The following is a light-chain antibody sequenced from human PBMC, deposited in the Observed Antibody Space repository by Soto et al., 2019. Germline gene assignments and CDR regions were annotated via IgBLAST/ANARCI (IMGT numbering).Light chain of an antibody. CDR3: QQYYGTPYT. V-gene: IGKV4-1*01. J-gene: IGKJ2*01. CDR1: QSVLYSSNNKNY. CDR2: WAS. Sequence: DMVMTQSPDSLAVSLGERATINCKSSQSVLYSSNNKNYLAWYQQRPGQPPKLLIYWASTRESGVPDRFSGSGSGRDFTLTISSLQAEDVAFYYCQQYYGTPYTFGQGTKLEIK.